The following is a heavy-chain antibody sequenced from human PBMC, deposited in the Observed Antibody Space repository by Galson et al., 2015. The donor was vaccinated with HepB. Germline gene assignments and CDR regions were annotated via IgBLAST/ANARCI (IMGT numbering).Heavy chain of an antibody. Sequence: PALVKPTQTLSLTCSFSGFSLNTPGMGVGWIRQPPGKALEWLALIFWDDDKRYNSSLKTRLTITKDTSRNQVVLTLTNMDPLDTATYYCAHYTSSSQSYCLDSWGHRTLVTVSS. CDR2: IFWDDDK. V-gene: IGHV2-5*02. CDR3: AHYTSSSQSYCLDS. J-gene: IGHJ5*01. CDR1: GFSLNTPGMG. D-gene: IGHD2/OR15-2a*01.